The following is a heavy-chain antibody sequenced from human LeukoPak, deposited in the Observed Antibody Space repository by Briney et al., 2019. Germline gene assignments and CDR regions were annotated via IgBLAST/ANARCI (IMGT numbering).Heavy chain of an antibody. D-gene: IGHD3-10*01. CDR3: AKGGYGSGSYYQTSDAFDI. CDR2: ISSSSSTI. V-gene: IGHV3-48*01. J-gene: IGHJ3*02. CDR1: GFTFSSYS. Sequence: GGSLRLSCAASGFTFSSYSMNWVRQAPGKGLEWVSYISSSSSTIYYADSVKGRFTISRDNAKNSLYLQMNSLRAEDTAVYYCAKGGYGSGSYYQTSDAFDIWGQGTMVTVSS.